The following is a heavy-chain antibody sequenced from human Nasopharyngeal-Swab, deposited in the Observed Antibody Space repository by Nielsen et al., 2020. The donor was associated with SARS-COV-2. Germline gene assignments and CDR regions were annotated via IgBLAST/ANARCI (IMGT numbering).Heavy chain of an antibody. Sequence: SETLSLTCAVYGESFSGHQWSWVRQPPGKGLEWIGEVNYGGVTHYNPSLKSRVIISVDTSKNQFSLKLNSVTAADTAVYFCARGGEGVEPAPILGLGPYYSYFYMDVWGKGTTVTVSS. V-gene: IGHV4-34*01. D-gene: IGHD2-2*01. J-gene: IGHJ6*03. CDR2: VNYGGVT. CDR3: ARGGEGVEPAPILGLGPYYSYFYMDV. CDR1: GESFSGHQ.